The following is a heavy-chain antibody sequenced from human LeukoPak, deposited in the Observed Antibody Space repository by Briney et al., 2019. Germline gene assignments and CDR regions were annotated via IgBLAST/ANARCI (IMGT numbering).Heavy chain of an antibody. J-gene: IGHJ3*02. Sequence: GGSLRLSCAASGFTFDDYAMHWVRQAPGKGLEWVSGISWNSGSIGYADSVKGRFTISRDNAKNSLYLQMNSLRAEDTALYYCAKDISPKMVRGVINRAFDIWGQGTMVTVSS. CDR3: AKDISPKMVRGVINRAFDI. V-gene: IGHV3-9*01. D-gene: IGHD3-10*01. CDR2: ISWNSGSI. CDR1: GFTFDDYA.